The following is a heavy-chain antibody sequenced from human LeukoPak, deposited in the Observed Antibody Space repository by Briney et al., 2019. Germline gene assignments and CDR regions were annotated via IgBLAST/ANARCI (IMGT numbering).Heavy chain of an antibody. V-gene: IGHV3-30*18. D-gene: IGHD6-19*01. CDR2: ISYDGSNK. CDR1: GFTFSSYG. CDR3: AKDSGQWLVNGMDV. J-gene: IGHJ6*02. Sequence: GGSLRLSCAASGFTFSSYGMHWVRQAPGKGLELVAVISYDGSNKYYADSVKGRFTISRDNSKNTLYLQMNSLRAEDTAVYYCAKDSGQWLVNGMDVWGQGTTVTVSS.